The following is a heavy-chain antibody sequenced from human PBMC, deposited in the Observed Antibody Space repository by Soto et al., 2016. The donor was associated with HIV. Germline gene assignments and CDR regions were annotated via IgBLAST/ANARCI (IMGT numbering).Heavy chain of an antibody. CDR1: GFTVSSNY. V-gene: IGHV3-53*02. J-gene: IGHJ4*02. D-gene: IGHD3-10*01. Sequence: EVQLVETGGGLIQPGGSLRLSCAASGFTVSSNYMSWVRQAPGKGLEWVSVIYSGGSTYYADSVKGRFTISRDNSKNTLYLQMNSLRAEDTAVYYCARDPGYGSGIIPVPYWGQGPWSASPQ. CDR3: ARDPGYGSGIIPVPY. CDR2: IYSGGST.